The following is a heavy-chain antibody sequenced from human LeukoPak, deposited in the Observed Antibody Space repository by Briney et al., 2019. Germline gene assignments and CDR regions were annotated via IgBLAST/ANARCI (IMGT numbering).Heavy chain of an antibody. V-gene: IGHV3-21*01. D-gene: IGHD1-26*01. Sequence: GWPLRLSCAASGFTFSTYSMNWVRQAPGKGLDWVSSISSDSNYIYYPDSVKGRFTSSRDNAENSLYLQMNSLRAEDTAVYYCTSDRIGGGSYDYWGQGTLVTVSS. CDR3: TSDRIGGGSYDY. CDR2: ISSDSNYI. J-gene: IGHJ4*02. CDR1: GFTFSTYS.